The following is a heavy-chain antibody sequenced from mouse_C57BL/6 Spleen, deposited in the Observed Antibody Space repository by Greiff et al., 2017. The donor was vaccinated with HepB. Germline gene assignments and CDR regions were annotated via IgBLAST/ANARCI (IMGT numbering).Heavy chain of an antibody. J-gene: IGHJ4*01. Sequence: VQLQESGPGLVQPSQSLSITCTVSGFSLTSYGVHWVRQSPGKGLEWLGVIWRGGSTDYNAAFMSRLSITKDNSKSQVFFKMNSLQADDTAIYYCAKKGSNYDAMDYWGQGTSVTVSS. D-gene: IGHD2-5*01. CDR2: IWRGGST. CDR1: GFSLTSYG. V-gene: IGHV2-5*01. CDR3: AKKGSNYDAMDY.